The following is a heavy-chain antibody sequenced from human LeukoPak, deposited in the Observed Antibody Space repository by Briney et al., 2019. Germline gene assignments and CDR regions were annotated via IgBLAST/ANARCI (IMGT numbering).Heavy chain of an antibody. CDR1: GFTFSSYA. Sequence: GGSLRLSCAASGFTFSSYAMSWVRQAPGKGLEWVSAISGSGGSTYYADSVKGRFTISRDNSKSTLYLQMNSLRAEDTGVYYCARGLDSSDFSGFEYWGQGTLVTVSS. CDR2: ISGSGGST. CDR3: ARGLDSSDFSGFEY. J-gene: IGHJ4*02. D-gene: IGHD3-22*01. V-gene: IGHV3-23*01.